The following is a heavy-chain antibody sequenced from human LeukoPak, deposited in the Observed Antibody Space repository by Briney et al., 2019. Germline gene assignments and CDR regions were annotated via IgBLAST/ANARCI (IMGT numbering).Heavy chain of an antibody. CDR1: GGSISSYY. CDR3: AGPYSSGWYGVFHI. D-gene: IGHD6-19*01. J-gene: IGHJ3*02. CDR2: IYYSGST. V-gene: IGHV4-59*08. Sequence: KPSETLSLTCTVSGGSISSYYWSWIRQPPGKGLEWIGYIYYSGSTNYNPSLKSRVTISVDTSKNQFSLRLSSVTAADTAVYYCAGPYSSGWYGVFHIWGQGTMVTVSS.